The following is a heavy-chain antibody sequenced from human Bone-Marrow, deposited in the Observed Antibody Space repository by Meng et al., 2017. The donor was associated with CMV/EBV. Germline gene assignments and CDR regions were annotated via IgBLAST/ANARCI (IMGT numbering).Heavy chain of an antibody. J-gene: IGHJ6*02. CDR3: ARVLLDVRGWYYQGMDV. V-gene: IGHV1-46*01. Sequence: ASVKVSCKVSGYTLTELSMHWVRQAPGQGLEWMGIINPSGGSTSYAQKFQGRVTMTRDTSTSTVYMELSSLRSEDTAVYYCARVLLDVRGWYYQGMDVWGQGTTVTVSS. CDR2: INPSGGST. CDR1: GYTLTELS. D-gene: IGHD6-19*01.